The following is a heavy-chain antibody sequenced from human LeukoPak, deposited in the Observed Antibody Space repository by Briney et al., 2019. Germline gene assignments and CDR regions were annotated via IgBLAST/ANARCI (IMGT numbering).Heavy chain of an antibody. D-gene: IGHD6-19*01. Sequence: GASVKVSCKASGYTFTSYDINCVRQATGQGLERMGCMNPNSGNTGYAQKFQGRVTMTRNTSISTAYMELSSLRSEDTAVYYCARHGSGWYYYYYGMDVWGQGTTVTVSS. CDR2: MNPNSGNT. CDR3: ARHGSGWYYYYYGMDV. J-gene: IGHJ6*02. V-gene: IGHV1-8*01. CDR1: GYTFTSYD.